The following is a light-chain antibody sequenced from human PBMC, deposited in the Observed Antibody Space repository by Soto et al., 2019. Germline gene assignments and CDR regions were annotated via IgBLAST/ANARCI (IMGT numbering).Light chain of an antibody. Sequence: EIVLTQSPATLSLSPGERVTLSCGASQSLTNNFLAWYQQRPGLAPRLLIFDASTRASGVPDRFSGSGSGTDFPLTISSLEPEDFAVYYCQQFGNSPTFGGGTKVDIK. CDR3: QQFGNSPT. J-gene: IGKJ4*01. CDR2: DAS. CDR1: QSLTNNF. V-gene: IGKV3D-20*01.